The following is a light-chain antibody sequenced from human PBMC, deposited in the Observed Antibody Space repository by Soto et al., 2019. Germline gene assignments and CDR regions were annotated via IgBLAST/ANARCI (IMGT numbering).Light chain of an antibody. CDR1: QSVYTY. J-gene: IGKJ1*01. CDR2: KAS. V-gene: IGKV1-5*03. Sequence: TQSPATVSLSPGERATLSCRASQSVYTYLAWYQQKPGKAPKLLIYKASSLESGVPSRFSGSGSGTEFTLTISSLQPDDFATYYCQQYNSYSPWTFGQGTKVEIK. CDR3: QQYNSYSPWT.